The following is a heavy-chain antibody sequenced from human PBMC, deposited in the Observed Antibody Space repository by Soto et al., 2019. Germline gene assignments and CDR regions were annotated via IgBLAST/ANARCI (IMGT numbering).Heavy chain of an antibody. J-gene: IGHJ4*02. D-gene: IGHD3-9*01. V-gene: IGHV1-69*13. CDR1: GGTFSSYA. CDR3: AREGYDILTGYYYY. Sequence: SVKVSCKASGGTFSSYAISWVRQAPGQGLEWMGGIIPIFGTANYAQKFQGRVTITADESTSTAYMELSSLRSEDTAVYYCAREGYDILTGYYYYWGQGTLITVSS. CDR2: IIPIFGTA.